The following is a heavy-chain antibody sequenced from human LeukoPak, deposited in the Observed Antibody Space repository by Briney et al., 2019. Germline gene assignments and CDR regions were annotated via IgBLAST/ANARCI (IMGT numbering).Heavy chain of an antibody. J-gene: IGHJ4*02. Sequence: SETLSLTCTVSGGSFSSDDYYWSWIRQPPGKGLEWIGYIYHSGSAYYNPSLKSRVTISVDRSKNQFSLKLSSVTAADTAVFYCAGVREAYINPFFDYWGQGTLVTVSS. V-gene: IGHV4-30-2*01. D-gene: IGHD4-11*01. CDR3: AGVREAYINPFFDY. CDR1: GGSFSSDDYY. CDR2: IYHSGSA.